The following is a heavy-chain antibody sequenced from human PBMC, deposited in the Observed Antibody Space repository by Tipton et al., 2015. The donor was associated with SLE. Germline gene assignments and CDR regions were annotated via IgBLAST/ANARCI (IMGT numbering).Heavy chain of an antibody. V-gene: IGHV4-34*01. D-gene: IGHD2-21*01. CDR1: GGSFSGYY. CDR2: VNDRGRT. Sequence: TLSLTCALYGGSFSGYYWDWIRPPPGKGVEWIGEVNDRGRTNYSPALKRRVTMSVDKSTNHLSLNPRSVTAADTAVYYCARGKISWAIFVVKNYFDSWGQGTLVTVSS. CDR3: ARGKISWAIFVVKNYFDS. J-gene: IGHJ4*02.